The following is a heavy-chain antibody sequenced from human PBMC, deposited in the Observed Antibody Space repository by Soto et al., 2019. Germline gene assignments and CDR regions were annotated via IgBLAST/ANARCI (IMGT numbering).Heavy chain of an antibody. CDR1: GYTFHTYF. CDR3: ARDTGNSFDY. Sequence: HVQLVQSGGELKKPGASVKVSCNTSGYTFHTYFITWVRQSPGQGLEWMGWISPHNGNTHYAEKFHGRVTMTADTITKTAYMELRNLRIDDTAVYYCARDTGNSFDYWGQGTPVTVSS. J-gene: IGHJ4*02. V-gene: IGHV1-18*01. CDR2: ISPHNGNT.